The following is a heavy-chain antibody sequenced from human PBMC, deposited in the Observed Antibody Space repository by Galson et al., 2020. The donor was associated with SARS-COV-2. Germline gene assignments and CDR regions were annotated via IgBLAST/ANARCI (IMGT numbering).Heavy chain of an antibody. Sequence: PSETLSLTCTVSDGSIISSTSYWGWIRQPPGKGLEWIGSMHYAGGTYYNPSLKSCVSVSLDTSKKQFSLRLSSVTAADTAIYYCARTRYDYDSRGYYPFDFWGQGALVTVSS. CDR2: MHYAGGT. J-gene: IGHJ4*02. CDR1: DGSIISSTSY. CDR3: ARTRYDYDSRGYYPFDF. D-gene: IGHD3-22*01. V-gene: IGHV4-39*01.